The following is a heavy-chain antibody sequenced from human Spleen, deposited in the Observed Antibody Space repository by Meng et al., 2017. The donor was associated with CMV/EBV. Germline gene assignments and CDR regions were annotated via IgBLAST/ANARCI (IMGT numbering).Heavy chain of an antibody. D-gene: IGHD2-21*01. V-gene: IGHV4-30-4*01. CDR2: IHHSGSA. CDR1: GGSMSSGNYY. Sequence: QVQLQESGPRLGEPSQTLSLTCTVSGGSMSSGNYYWSWIRQPPGKGLEWIGYIHHSGSAYYNPSLKSRVSISVDTSKNQFSLNLNSMTAADTAVYYCASFDHIPRRNYFDYWGQGTLVTVSS. CDR3: ASFDHIPRRNYFDY. J-gene: IGHJ4*02.